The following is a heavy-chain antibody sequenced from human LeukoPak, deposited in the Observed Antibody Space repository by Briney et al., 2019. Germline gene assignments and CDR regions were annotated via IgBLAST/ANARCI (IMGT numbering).Heavy chain of an antibody. CDR1: GFTFSSYG. CDR3: ASGGAYYYDSSGDY. CDR2: ISYDGSNK. Sequence: GGSLRLSCAASGFTFSSYGMHWVRQAPGKGLEWVAVISYDGSNKYYAGSVKGRFTISRDNSKNTLYLQMNSLRAEDTAVYYCASGGAYYYDSSGDYWGQGTLVTVSS. J-gene: IGHJ4*02. V-gene: IGHV3-30*03. D-gene: IGHD3-22*01.